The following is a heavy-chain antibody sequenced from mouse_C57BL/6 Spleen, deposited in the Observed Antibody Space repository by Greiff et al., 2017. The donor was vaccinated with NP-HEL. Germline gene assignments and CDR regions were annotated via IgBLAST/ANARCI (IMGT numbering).Heavy chain of an antibody. Sequence: EVKVVESGEGLVKPGGSLKLSCAASGFTFSSYAMSWVRQTPEKRLEWVAYISSGGDYIYYADTVKGRFTISRDNARNTLYLQMSSLKSEDTAMYYCTTVVAHYYAMDYWGQGTSVTVSP. J-gene: IGHJ4*01. CDR2: ISSGGDYI. V-gene: IGHV5-9-1*02. D-gene: IGHD1-1*01. CDR3: TTVVAHYYAMDY. CDR1: GFTFSSYA.